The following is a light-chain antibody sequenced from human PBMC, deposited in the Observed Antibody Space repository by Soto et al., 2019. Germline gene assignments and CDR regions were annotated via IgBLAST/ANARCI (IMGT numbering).Light chain of an antibody. V-gene: IGKV1-5*01. CDR1: QNINSW. CDR2: DST. Sequence: DIQMTQSPSTLSASVGDRVTISCRASQNINSWLAWYQQKPGKAPHLLIYDSTLRANGVPDRFGGSRSGTEFTLTINSLEPEDFAVYYCQQRNVWPPITFGQGTRLEIK. CDR3: QQRNVWPPIT. J-gene: IGKJ5*01.